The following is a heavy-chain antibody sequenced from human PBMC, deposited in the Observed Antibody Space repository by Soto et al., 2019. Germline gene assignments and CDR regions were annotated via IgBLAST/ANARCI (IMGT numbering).Heavy chain of an antibody. Sequence: GGSLRLSCAASGFTFSSYAMSWVRQAPGKGLEWVSAIGVSGVRTHYADSVKGRFTISRDNSKNTLYLQMGSLRAEDMAVYYCARGPGYYFDYWGQGTLVTSPQ. J-gene: IGHJ4*02. V-gene: IGHV3-23*01. CDR3: ARGPGYYFDY. CDR2: IGVSGVRT. CDR1: GFTFSSYA.